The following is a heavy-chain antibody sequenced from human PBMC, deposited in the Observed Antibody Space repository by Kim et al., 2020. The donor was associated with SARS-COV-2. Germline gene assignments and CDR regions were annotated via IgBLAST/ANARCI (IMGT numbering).Heavy chain of an antibody. Sequence: GGSLRLSCAASGFTFTSFAMSWVRQAPGKGLEWVSGVSASGINTYYRDSVKGRFTISRDNSKNTLYLQMNSLRAEDTAVYFCASAHQGNSYGEYFDFWGQGTLVTVSS. J-gene: IGHJ4*02. V-gene: IGHV3-23*01. CDR1: GFTFTSFA. CDR2: VSASGINT. D-gene: IGHD5-18*01. CDR3: ASAHQGNSYGEYFDF.